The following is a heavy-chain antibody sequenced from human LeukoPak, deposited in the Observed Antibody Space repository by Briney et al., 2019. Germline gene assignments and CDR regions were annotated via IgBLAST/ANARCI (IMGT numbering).Heavy chain of an antibody. J-gene: IGHJ4*02. CDR2: ISSSSSYI. CDR1: GFTFSSYS. D-gene: IGHD1-26*01. Sequence: PGGSLRLSCAASGFTFSSYSMNWVRQAPRKGLEWVSSISSSSSYIYYADSVKGRFTISRDNAKNSLYLLMTSLRAEDTAVYYCARQNTPHGNFDYWGQGILVTVSS. V-gene: IGHV3-21*04. CDR3: ARQNTPHGNFDY.